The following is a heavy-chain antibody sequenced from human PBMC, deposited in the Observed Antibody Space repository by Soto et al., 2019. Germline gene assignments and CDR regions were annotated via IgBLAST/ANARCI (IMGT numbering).Heavy chain of an antibody. V-gene: IGHV4-59*12. J-gene: IGHJ6*03. CDR2: IYYSGST. CDR1: GGSISSYY. CDR3: ARGRGYYYYYMDV. Sequence: SETLSLTCTVSGGSISSYYWTWIRQPPGKGLEWIGYIYYSGSTNYNPSLKSRVTISVDTSKNQFSLKLSSVTAADTAVYYCARGRGYYYYYMDVWGKGTTVTVSS.